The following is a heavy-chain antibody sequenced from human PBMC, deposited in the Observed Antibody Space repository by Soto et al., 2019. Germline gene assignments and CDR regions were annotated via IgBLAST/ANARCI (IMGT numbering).Heavy chain of an antibody. CDR2: ITPIFVTA. J-gene: IGHJ5*01. CDR1: GGTFSSNG. Sequence: GASVQVSCASSGGTFSSNGISWVRQAPGQGLEWMGGITPIFVTAKYAQKFQGRVTITADESTNTAYLEVSGLRSEDTAVYYCEIPKFYYETLGYNDPQGPGVGSWGNASMGTV. CDR3: EIPKFYYETLGYNDPQGPGVGS. D-gene: IGHD3-22*01. V-gene: IGHV1-69*01.